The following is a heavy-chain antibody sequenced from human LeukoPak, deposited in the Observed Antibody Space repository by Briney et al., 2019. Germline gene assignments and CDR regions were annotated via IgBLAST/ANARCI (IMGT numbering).Heavy chain of an antibody. CDR1: GFTFSSYS. CDR2: ISSSSSTI. Sequence: GGSLRLSCAASGFTFSSYSMNWVRQAPGKGLEWLSYISSSSSTIYYADSVKGRFTISRDNAKNSLYLQMNSLRAEDTAVYYCAREYSSSWYADYWGQGTLVTVSS. CDR3: AREYSSSWYADY. D-gene: IGHD6-13*01. J-gene: IGHJ4*02. V-gene: IGHV3-48*04.